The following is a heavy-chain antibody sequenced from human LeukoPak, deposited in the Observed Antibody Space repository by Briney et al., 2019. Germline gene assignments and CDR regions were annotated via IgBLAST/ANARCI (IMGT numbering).Heavy chain of an antibody. CDR3: ARGRSGSYLDY. CDR2: INHSGST. CDR1: GGSFSGYY. D-gene: IGHD1-26*01. Sequence: SETLSLTCAVYGGSFSGYYWSWIRQPPGKGLEWIGEINHSGSTNYNPSLKSRVTISVDTSENQFSLKLSSVTAADTAVYYCARGRSGSYLDYWGQGTLVTVSS. J-gene: IGHJ4*02. V-gene: IGHV4-34*01.